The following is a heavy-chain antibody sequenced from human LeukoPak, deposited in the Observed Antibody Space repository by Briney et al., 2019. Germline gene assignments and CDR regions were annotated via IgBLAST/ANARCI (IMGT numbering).Heavy chain of an antibody. Sequence: ASVKVSCKASGGTFSSYAISWVRQAPGQGLEWMGGIIPIFGTANYAQKFQGRVTITTDESTSTAYMELSSLRSEDTAVYHCARGQLVSYYYYMDVWGKGTTVTVSS. D-gene: IGHD6-6*01. V-gene: IGHV1-69*05. CDR3: ARGQLVSYYYYMDV. J-gene: IGHJ6*03. CDR1: GGTFSSYA. CDR2: IIPIFGTA.